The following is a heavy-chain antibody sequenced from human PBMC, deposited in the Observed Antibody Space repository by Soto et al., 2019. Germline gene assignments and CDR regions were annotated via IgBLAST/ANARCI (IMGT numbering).Heavy chain of an antibody. CDR2: ISYDGSNK. Sequence: GGSLRLSCAASGFTFSSYAMHWVRQAPGKGLEWVAVISYDGSNKYYADSVKGRFTISRDNSKNTLYLQMNSLRAEDTAVYYCARDENIAAPHNWFDPWGQGTLVTVSS. CDR3: ARDENIAAPHNWFDP. V-gene: IGHV3-30-3*01. D-gene: IGHD6-6*01. J-gene: IGHJ5*02. CDR1: GFTFSSYA.